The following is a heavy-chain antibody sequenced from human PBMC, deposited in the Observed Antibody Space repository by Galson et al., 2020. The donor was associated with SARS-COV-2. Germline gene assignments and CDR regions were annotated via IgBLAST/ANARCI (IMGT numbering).Heavy chain of an antibody. CDR2: INPNSGGT. J-gene: IGHJ6*03. Sequence: ASVKVSCKASGYTFTGYYMHWVRQAPGQGLEWMGWINPNSGGTNYAQKFQGWVTMTRDTSISTAYMELSRLRSDDTAVYYCARSLRGAAALAAGDYYYYMDVWGKGTTVTVSS. D-gene: IGHD6-13*01. CDR1: GYTFTGYY. V-gene: IGHV1-2*04. CDR3: ARSLRGAAALAAGDYYYYMDV.